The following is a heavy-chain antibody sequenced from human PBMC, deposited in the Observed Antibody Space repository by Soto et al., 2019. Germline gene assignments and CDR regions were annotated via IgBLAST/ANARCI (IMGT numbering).Heavy chain of an antibody. V-gene: IGHV3-23*01. CDR1: GLNFNKYA. CDR2: ISGSGDTT. Sequence: GGNLRLSCVAYGLNFNKYAMTWVRQAPGKGMEWVSVISGSGDTTYYADSVKGRFTISRDNSKNTLYLQMSRLRADDTAVYFCAIIYLDWLLVELSDLCGQGSLVIVSA. D-gene: IGHD3-9*01. CDR3: AIIYLDWLLVELSDL. J-gene: IGHJ5*02.